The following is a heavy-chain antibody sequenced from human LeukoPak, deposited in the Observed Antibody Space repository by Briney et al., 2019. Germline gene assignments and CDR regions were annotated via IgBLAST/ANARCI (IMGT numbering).Heavy chain of an antibody. Sequence: PGGSLRLSCAASGFTFSSYAMHWVRQAPVKGLEWVALISYDGSNKYYADSVKGRFTISRDNSKNTLYLQMNSLRAEDTAVYYCASLPYGSGSYSFVDWGQGTLVTVSS. D-gene: IGHD3-10*01. V-gene: IGHV3-30*04. CDR2: ISYDGSNK. CDR1: GFTFSSYA. J-gene: IGHJ4*02. CDR3: ASLPYGSGSYSFVD.